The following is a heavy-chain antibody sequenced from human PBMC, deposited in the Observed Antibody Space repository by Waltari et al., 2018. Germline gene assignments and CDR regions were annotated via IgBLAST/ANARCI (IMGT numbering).Heavy chain of an antibody. V-gene: IGHV3-74*01. J-gene: IGHJ4*02. CDR1: GFTFSSYW. CDR3: ARYYYDSSGYYYPFDY. CDR2: INSDGSST. Sequence: EVQLVESGGGLVQPGGSLRLSCVASGFTFSSYWMHWVRQAPGKGLVWVSRINSDGSSTSDADSVKGRFTISRDNAKNTLYLQMNSLRAEDTAVYYCARYYYDSSGYYYPFDYWGQGTLVTVSS. D-gene: IGHD3-22*01.